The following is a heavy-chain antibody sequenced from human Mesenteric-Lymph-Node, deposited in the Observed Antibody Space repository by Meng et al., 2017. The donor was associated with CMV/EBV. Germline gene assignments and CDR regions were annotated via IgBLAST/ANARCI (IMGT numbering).Heavy chain of an antibody. CDR1: GFTVSSNY. V-gene: IGHV3-66*02. Sequence: GESLKISCAASGFTVSSNYMSWVRQAPGKGLEWVSVIYSGGSTYYADSVKGRFTISRDNSKNTLYLQMNSLRAEDTAVYYCARDGCTNGVCYLGWFDPWGQGTLVTVS. J-gene: IGHJ5*02. CDR2: IYSGGST. D-gene: IGHD2-8*01. CDR3: ARDGCTNGVCYLGWFDP.